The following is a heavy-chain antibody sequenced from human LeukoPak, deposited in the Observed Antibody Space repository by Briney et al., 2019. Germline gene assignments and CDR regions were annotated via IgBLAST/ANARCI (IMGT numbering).Heavy chain of an antibody. CDR2: ISSSGSTI. CDR3: AGITYPFRY. D-gene: IGHD3-10*01. CDR1: GFTFSSYE. Sequence: PGGSLRLSCAASGFTFSSYEMNWVRQAPGKGLEWVSYISSSGSTIYYADSVKGRFTISRDNAKNSLYPQMNSLRAEDTAVYYCAGITYPFRYWGQGTLVTVSS. J-gene: IGHJ4*02. V-gene: IGHV3-48*03.